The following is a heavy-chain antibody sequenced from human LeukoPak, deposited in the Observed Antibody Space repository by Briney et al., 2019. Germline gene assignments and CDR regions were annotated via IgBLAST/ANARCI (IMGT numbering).Heavy chain of an antibody. V-gene: IGHV3-30*04. J-gene: IGHJ4*02. D-gene: IGHD3-9*01. CDR1: GFTFSNYA. Sequence: GGSLRLSCAASGFTFSNYAVHWVRQAPGKGLEWVAVISSDGSNKYYADSVKGRFTISRDNSKNTLYLQMNSLRTEDTAVYYCARHSDYDILTGPNDYWGQGTLVTVSS. CDR2: ISSDGSNK. CDR3: ARHSDYDILTGPNDY.